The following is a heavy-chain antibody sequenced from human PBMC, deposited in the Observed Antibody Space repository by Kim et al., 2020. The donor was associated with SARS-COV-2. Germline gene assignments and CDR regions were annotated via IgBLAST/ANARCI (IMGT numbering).Heavy chain of an antibody. CDR2: IYYSGST. V-gene: IGHV4-31*03. CDR1: GGSISSGGYY. CDR3: ARGHIRITMVRGAATNWFDP. J-gene: IGHJ5*02. D-gene: IGHD3-10*01. Sequence: SETLSLTCTVSGGSISSGGYYWSWIRQHPGKGLEWIGYIYYSGSTYYNPSLKSRVTISVDTSKNQFSLKLSSVTAADTAVYYCARGHIRITMVRGAATNWFDPWGQGTLVTVSS.